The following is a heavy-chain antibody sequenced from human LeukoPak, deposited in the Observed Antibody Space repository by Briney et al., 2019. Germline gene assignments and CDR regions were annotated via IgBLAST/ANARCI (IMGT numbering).Heavy chain of an antibody. CDR2: ISAYNGNT. D-gene: IGHD2-2*01. CDR3: ARDLIVPAAKGAKDWFDP. CDR1: GYTFTSYG. J-gene: IGHJ5*02. Sequence: ASVKVSCKASGYTFTSYGISWVRQAPGQGLEWMGWISAYNGNTHYAQKLQGRVTMTTDTSTSTAYMELRSLRSDDMAVYYCARDLIVPAAKGAKDWFDPWGQGTLVTVSS. V-gene: IGHV1-18*03.